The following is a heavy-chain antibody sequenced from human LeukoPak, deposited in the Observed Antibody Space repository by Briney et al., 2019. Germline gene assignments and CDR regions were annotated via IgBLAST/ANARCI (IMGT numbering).Heavy chain of an antibody. Sequence: GGSLRLSCAASGFTFSTFSSYTMNWVRQAPGKGLEWVSSISSSGSTINYADSVKGRFTISRDNARNSLYLQMNSLRAEDTAVYYCARGGLAAANDAFDIWGQGTRSASLQ. V-gene: IGHV3-48*04. D-gene: IGHD6-13*01. J-gene: IGHJ3*02. CDR1: GFTFSTFSSYT. CDR3: ARGGLAAANDAFDI. CDR2: ISSSGSTI.